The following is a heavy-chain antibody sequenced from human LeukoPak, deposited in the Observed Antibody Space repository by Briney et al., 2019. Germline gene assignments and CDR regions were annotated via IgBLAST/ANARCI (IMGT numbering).Heavy chain of an antibody. CDR1: GYIFTDYY. V-gene: IGHV1-2*02. CDR3: ARDNSGSPGTPDAFDI. J-gene: IGHJ3*02. CDR2: INPNSGGT. Sequence: ASVKVSCKTSGYIFTDYYIHWVRQARGQGLEWMAWINPNSGGTYFAQKFEARVTLTRDTSINTAYMEMRGLTSDDTAVYYCARDNSGSPGTPDAFDIWGQGTMVTVSS. D-gene: IGHD1-26*01.